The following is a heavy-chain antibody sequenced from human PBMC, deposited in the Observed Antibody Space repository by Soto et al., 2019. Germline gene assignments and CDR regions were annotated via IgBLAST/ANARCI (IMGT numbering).Heavy chain of an antibody. CDR1: GGTFSSYA. Sequence: ASVKVSCKASGGTFSSYAISWVRQAPGQGLEWMGGIIPIFGTANYAQKFQGRVTITADESTSTAYMELSSLRSEDTAVYYCARDVQWELSTDAFDIWGQGTMVTVSS. CDR3: ARDVQWELSTDAFDI. V-gene: IGHV1-69*13. CDR2: IIPIFGTA. D-gene: IGHD1-26*01. J-gene: IGHJ3*02.